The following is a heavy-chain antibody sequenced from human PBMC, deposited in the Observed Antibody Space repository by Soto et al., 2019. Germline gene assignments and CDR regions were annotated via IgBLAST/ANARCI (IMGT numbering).Heavy chain of an antibody. J-gene: IGHJ4*02. Sequence: EVQLVESGGGLVQPGGSLRLSRAASGFTFSSYSMNWVRQAPGKGLEWVSYISSSSTIYYADSVKGRFTISRDNAKNSLYLQMNSLRDEDTAVYYCARAYGDYLNFDYWGQGTLVTVSS. V-gene: IGHV3-48*02. D-gene: IGHD4-17*01. CDR3: ARAYGDYLNFDY. CDR2: ISSSSTI. CDR1: GFTFSSYS.